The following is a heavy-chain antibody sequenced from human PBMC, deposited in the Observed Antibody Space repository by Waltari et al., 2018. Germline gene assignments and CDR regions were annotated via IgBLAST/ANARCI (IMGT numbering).Heavy chain of an antibody. Sequence: QVQLQESGPGLVKPSETLSLTCAVSGYSISSGYYWGWIRQPPGKGLEWIGSIYHRGSTNYNPSLKSRVTISVDTAKNQFSLKLSSVTAADTAVYYCARENMGELGYWGQGTLVTVSS. CDR3: ARENMGELGY. V-gene: IGHV4-38-2*02. D-gene: IGHD7-27*01. J-gene: IGHJ4*02. CDR1: GYSISSGYY. CDR2: IYHRGST.